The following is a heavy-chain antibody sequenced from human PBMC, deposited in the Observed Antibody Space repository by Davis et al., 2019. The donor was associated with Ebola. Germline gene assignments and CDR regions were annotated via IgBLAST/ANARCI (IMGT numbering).Heavy chain of an antibody. V-gene: IGHV3-11*01. D-gene: IGHD6-6*01. CDR1: GFTFSDYY. J-gene: IGHJ4*02. CDR2: ITHSGDSI. Sequence: GESLKISCAASGFTFSDYYMSWVRQAPGKGLEWISCITHSGDSIFYADFVKGRFTMSGDNAKNFLYLQLSSLRADDTAMYYCARNSAPPDYWGQGALVTVSS. CDR3: ARNSAPPDY.